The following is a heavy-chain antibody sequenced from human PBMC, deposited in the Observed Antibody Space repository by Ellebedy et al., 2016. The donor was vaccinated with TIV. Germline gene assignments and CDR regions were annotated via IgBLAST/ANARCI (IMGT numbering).Heavy chain of an antibody. D-gene: IGHD5-18*01. CDR2: IFGSGGGI. Sequence: GESLKISCAASGFTFSRYAMSWVRQAPGKGLEWVSGIFGSGGGISYADSVKGRFTISRDNSKSMVHLQMKSLRPDDTAVYYCAKDRTSGDGYWVFDQWGQGTLVTVSS. CDR1: GFTFSRYA. J-gene: IGHJ4*02. CDR3: AKDRTSGDGYWVFDQ. V-gene: IGHV3-23*01.